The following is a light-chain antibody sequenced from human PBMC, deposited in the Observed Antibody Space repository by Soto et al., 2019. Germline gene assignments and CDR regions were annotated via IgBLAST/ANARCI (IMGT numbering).Light chain of an antibody. Sequence: QSALTQPPSASGSPGQSVTISCTGTSSDVGGYNYVSWYQQHAGRAPKPIIFEVTKRPSGVPDRFSGSKSGNTASLTASGLQADDEADYYCASYAGSNNLGVFGTGTKLTVL. CDR1: SSDVGGYNY. CDR3: ASYAGSNNLGV. CDR2: EVT. V-gene: IGLV2-8*01. J-gene: IGLJ1*01.